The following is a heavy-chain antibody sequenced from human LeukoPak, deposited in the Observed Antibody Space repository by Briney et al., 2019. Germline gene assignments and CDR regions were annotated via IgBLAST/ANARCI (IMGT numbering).Heavy chain of an antibody. CDR2: IRYDGSNK. D-gene: IGHD1-26*01. Sequence: GGSLRLSCAASGFTFSSYGMHWVRQAPGKGLEWVAFIRYDGSNKYYADSVKGRFTISRDNSKNTLYLQMNSLRAEDTAVYYCARDLGEPADYWGQGTLVTVSS. J-gene: IGHJ4*02. V-gene: IGHV3-30*02. CDR3: ARDLGEPADY. CDR1: GFTFSSYG.